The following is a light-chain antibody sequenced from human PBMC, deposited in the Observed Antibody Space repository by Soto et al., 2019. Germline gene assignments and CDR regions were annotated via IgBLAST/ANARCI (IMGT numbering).Light chain of an antibody. Sequence: ETVMTQSPATLSVSPGERVTLSGRASQSVSSNLAWYQQKPGQAPRLLVYGASTRATGIPARFSGSGSGTEFTLTISSLQSEDFAVYYCQQSNNWPKTFGQGTKVEIK. CDR2: GAS. CDR1: QSVSSN. J-gene: IGKJ1*01. CDR3: QQSNNWPKT. V-gene: IGKV3-15*01.